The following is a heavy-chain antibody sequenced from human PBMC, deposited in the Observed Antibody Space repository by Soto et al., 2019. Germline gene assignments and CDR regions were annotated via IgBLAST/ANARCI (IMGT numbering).Heavy chain of an antibody. Sequence: SETLSLTCTVTGGSMSSYSWSWIRQPPGKGLEWIGYIFYSGSTKYNPSLKSRVTISIDTSKNQFSLKLGSVTAADTAVYYCVRDRVYYFDYWGQGTLVTVSS. V-gene: IGHV4-59*01. J-gene: IGHJ4*02. D-gene: IGHD2-8*01. CDR1: GGSMSSYS. CDR3: VRDRVYYFDY. CDR2: IFYSGST.